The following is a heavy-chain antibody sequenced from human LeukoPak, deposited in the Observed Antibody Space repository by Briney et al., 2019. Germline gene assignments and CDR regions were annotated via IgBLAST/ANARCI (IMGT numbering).Heavy chain of an antibody. V-gene: IGHV4-39*07. Sequence: SSGTLSLTCTVSGGSISTTSYYWGWIRQPPGKGLEWIGSMYYSGSTYCNPSLKSRVTISVDTSKNHFSLKLTSVTAADTAVYYCARDNSVRDEAWWFNPWGQGTLVTVSS. CDR1: GGSISTTSYY. CDR3: ARDNSVRDEAWWFNP. J-gene: IGHJ5*02. CDR2: MYYSGST. D-gene: IGHD5-24*01.